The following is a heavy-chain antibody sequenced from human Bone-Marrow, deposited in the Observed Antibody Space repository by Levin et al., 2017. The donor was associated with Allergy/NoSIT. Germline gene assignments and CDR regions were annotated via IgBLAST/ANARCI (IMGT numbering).Heavy chain of an antibody. CDR1: GGSISLSY. CDR3: VRLSELLPALGYFDL. D-gene: IGHD1-26*01. V-gene: IGHV4-59*12. Sequence: SQTLSLPCSVSGGSISLSYWNWIRQPPGKGLEWIGHVYSSGTTSYNPSLKGRVTISADESKNQISLTLNSLTSADTAVYYCVRLSELLPALGYFDLWGRGILVTVSS. J-gene: IGHJ2*01. CDR2: VYSSGTT.